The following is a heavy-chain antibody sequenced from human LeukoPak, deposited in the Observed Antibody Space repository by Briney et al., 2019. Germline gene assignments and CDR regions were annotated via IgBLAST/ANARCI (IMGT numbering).Heavy chain of an antibody. CDR1: GFTFGSYG. CDR2: IRYDGSNK. D-gene: IGHD2-2*01. J-gene: IGHJ5*02. V-gene: IGHV3-30*02. CDR3: AKDFRDIVVVPAAPNWFDP. Sequence: GGSLRLSCTASGFTFGSYGMHWVLQAPGKGLKCVAMIRYDGSNKYYADAVKGRFTISRDNSKNTLYLQMNSLRAEDTAVYYCAKDFRDIVVVPAAPNWFDPWGQGTLVTVSS.